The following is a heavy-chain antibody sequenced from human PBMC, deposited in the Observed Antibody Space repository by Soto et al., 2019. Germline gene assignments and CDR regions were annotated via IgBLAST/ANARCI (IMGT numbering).Heavy chain of an antibody. D-gene: IGHD1-1*01. J-gene: IGHJ5*01. Sequence: SETLSLTCTLSGGSVRAPDWWNWVRQSPDKGPEWIAEVHISGHSNYNPSLRSRVSVSIDSSKNQFYLNLNSVTAADTAIYYRARVRQGCSANNCYFDPWGQGTQVTVSS. CDR2: VHISGHS. CDR1: GGSVRAPDW. CDR3: ARVRQGCSANNCYFDP. V-gene: IGHV4-4*02.